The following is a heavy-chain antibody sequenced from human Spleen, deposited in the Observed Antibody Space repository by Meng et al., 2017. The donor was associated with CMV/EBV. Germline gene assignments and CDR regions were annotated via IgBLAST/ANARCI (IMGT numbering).Heavy chain of an antibody. D-gene: IGHD1-1*01. CDR3: ARDWAWTHDQ. Sequence: QVQLVPSGAEVKKPGASVKVSCKASGYNFTNFDLTWVRQATGQGLQWMGWMSPESGDTGYAQNLQGRVTMTSNTSINTAYMELNSLMSDDTAVYYCARDWAWTHDQWGQGTLVTVSS. V-gene: IGHV1-8*01. J-gene: IGHJ4*02. CDR2: MSPESGDT. CDR1: GYNFTNFD.